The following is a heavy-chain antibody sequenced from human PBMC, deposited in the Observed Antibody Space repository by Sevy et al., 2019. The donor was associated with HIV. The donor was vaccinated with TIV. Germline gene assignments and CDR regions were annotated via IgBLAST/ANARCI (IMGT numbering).Heavy chain of an antibody. J-gene: IGHJ4*02. Sequence: ASVKVSGKASGYTXTNYGITWVRQAPGQGLEWMGWISGYNGNTKYAQNLQGRVTMTTDTSTSTAYMELRSLRSDDTAVYYCAXDESFXXIXVXXXXXGQGTLVTVSS. D-gene: IGHD3-16*02. CDR2: ISGYNGNT. CDR1: GYTXTNYG. CDR3: AXDESFXXIXVXXXX. V-gene: IGHV1-18*01.